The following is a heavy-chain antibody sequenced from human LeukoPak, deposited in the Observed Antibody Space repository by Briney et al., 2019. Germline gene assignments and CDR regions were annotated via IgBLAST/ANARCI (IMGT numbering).Heavy chain of an antibody. J-gene: IGHJ4*02. Sequence: ASVKVSCKASGYGFSSYGISWERQGPGQGLEWVGWISAYSGNTKYAQKFQGRVTMTTDTSTGTAYIEPRSLRSDDTAVYYCARGPMYSTSYYAPDYWGQGTPVTVSS. V-gene: IGHV1-18*01. CDR2: ISAYSGNT. CDR1: GYGFSSYG. CDR3: ARGPMYSTSYYAPDY. D-gene: IGHD6-13*01.